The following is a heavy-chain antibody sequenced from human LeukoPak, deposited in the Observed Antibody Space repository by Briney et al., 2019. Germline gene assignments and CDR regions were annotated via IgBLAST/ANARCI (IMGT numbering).Heavy chain of an antibody. J-gene: IGHJ4*02. D-gene: IGHD1-26*01. CDR1: GGSISSSSYY. CDR2: IYYTGST. Sequence: SETLSLTCTVSGGSISSSSYYWGWIRQPPGKGLEWIGSIYYTGSTYYNPSLKSRVTISVDTSKNQFSLKLSSVTAADTAVYYCAKDYFRGVIVGATTAHFDYWGQGTLVTVSS. V-gene: IGHV4-39*07. CDR3: AKDYFRGVIVGATTAHFDY.